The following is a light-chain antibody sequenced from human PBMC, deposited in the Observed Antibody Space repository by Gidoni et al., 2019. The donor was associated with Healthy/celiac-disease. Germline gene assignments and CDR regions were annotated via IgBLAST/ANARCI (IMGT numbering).Light chain of an antibody. CDR3: QQYNNWPPA. J-gene: IGKJ2*01. V-gene: IGKV3-15*01. Sequence: EIVMTQSPATLSVSPGERATLSCRASQSVSSNLAWYQQKPGQAPRLLIDGASTRATGIPARFSGSGSGTEFTLTISSLQSEDFAVYYCQQYNNWPPAFGQXTKLEIK. CDR1: QSVSSN. CDR2: GAS.